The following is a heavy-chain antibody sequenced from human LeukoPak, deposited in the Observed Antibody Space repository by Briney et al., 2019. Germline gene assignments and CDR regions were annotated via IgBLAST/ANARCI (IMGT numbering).Heavy chain of an antibody. CDR1: GFTFSSYA. J-gene: IGHJ1*01. V-gene: IGHV3-23*01. D-gene: IGHD2-15*01. Sequence: GGSLRLSCAASGFTFSSYAMSWVRQAPGKGLEWVSAISGSGGSTYYADSVKGRFTISRDNSRNTLYLQKNSLRAEDTAVYYCAKDPLLGYCSGGSCYLQHWGQGTLVTVSS. CDR3: AKDPLLGYCSGGSCYLQH. CDR2: ISGSGGST.